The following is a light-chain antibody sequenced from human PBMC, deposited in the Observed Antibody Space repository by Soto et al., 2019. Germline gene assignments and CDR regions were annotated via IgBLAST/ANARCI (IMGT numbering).Light chain of an antibody. V-gene: IGKV1-13*02. CDR3: KQFNSYPIT. Sequence: AIQLTQSPSSLSASVGDRVTITCRASQGISSALAWYKQKPGKGPQVLIYDGSSLESGVPSRFTGCESGIDFPLTISSPQPEDFATYSCKQFNSYPITFRQGTRLVIK. CDR2: DGS. CDR1: QGISSA. J-gene: IGKJ5*01.